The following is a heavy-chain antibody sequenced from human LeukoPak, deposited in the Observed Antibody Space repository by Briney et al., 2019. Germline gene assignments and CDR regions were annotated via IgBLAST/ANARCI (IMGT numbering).Heavy chain of an antibody. D-gene: IGHD3-22*01. V-gene: IGHV1-69*01. CDR2: IIPIFGTA. Sequence: SVKVSCKASGGTFSSYATSWVRQAPGQGLEWMGGIIPIFGTANYAQKFQGRVTITADESTSTAYMELSSLRSEDTAVYYCARTPKYDSSGYYLNWFDPWGQGTLVTVSS. CDR1: GGTFSSYA. J-gene: IGHJ5*02. CDR3: ARTPKYDSSGYYLNWFDP.